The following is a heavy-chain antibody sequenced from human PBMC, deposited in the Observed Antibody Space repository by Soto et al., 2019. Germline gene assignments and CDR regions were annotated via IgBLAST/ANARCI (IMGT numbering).Heavy chain of an antibody. CDR1: GYTFTNNV. D-gene: IGHD1-20*01. CDR3: AREGPYNWNDMGFDY. CDR2: INPSGGST. Sequence: ASVKVSCKASGYTFTNNVINWVRQAPGQGLEWMGIINPSGGSTSYAQKFQGRVTMTRDTSTSTVYMELSSLRSEDTAVYYCAREGPYNWNDMGFDYWGQGTLVTVSS. V-gene: IGHV1-46*01. J-gene: IGHJ4*02.